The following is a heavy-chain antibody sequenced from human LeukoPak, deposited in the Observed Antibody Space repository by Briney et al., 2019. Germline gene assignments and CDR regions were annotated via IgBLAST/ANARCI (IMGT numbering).Heavy chain of an antibody. J-gene: IGHJ4*02. CDR1: GFTLSIYA. CDR3: AKPPLDCGGDCYDVFDY. V-gene: IGHV3-23*01. CDR2: ISDRGGST. D-gene: IGHD2-21*02. Sequence: PGRSLSLSRAASGFTLSIYAMSCVRQAPGEGLEWGSAISDRGGSTYSADSARGRFTISRDNSKNTLYLQMNSLRAEDTAVYYCAKPPLDCGGDCYDVFDYWGQGTLVTVSS.